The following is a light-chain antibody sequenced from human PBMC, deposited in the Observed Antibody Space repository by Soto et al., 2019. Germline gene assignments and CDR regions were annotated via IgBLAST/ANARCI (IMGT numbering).Light chain of an antibody. J-gene: IGKJ4*01. Sequence: DIQMTQSPSSLSASVGDRVTITCRASHPININLVWFQQKPGKAPKSLIYAATNLQSGVPSRFSGSGGGTDFSLTISSLQPEDVATYYCQHHQRSHPSLGGGTKGDIK. CDR2: AAT. V-gene: IGKV1-16*01. CDR1: HPININ. CDR3: QHHQRSHPS.